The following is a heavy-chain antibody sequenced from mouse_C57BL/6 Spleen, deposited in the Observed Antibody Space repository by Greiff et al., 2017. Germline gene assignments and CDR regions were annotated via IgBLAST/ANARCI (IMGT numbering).Heavy chain of an antibody. D-gene: IGHD1-1*01. CDR1: GYTFTSYW. J-gene: IGHJ4*01. Sequence: QVQLQQSGAELVKPGASVKLSCKASGYTFTSYWMHWVKQRPGRGLEWIGRIDPNSGGTKYNAKFKSKATLTVNTPSSTAYMQLSSLTSDDSAVYDCARGDGDFDMGDWGQRTSVTVSS. CDR3: ARGDGDFDMGD. V-gene: IGHV1-72*01. CDR2: IDPNSGGT.